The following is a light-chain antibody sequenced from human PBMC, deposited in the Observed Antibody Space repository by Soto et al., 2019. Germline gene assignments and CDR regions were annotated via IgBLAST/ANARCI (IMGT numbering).Light chain of an antibody. V-gene: IGKV3-20*01. CDR2: ASS. Sequence: MVLPRSPGTRSLSPGERATLSCKTSQSRGSNFLAWYQHKPGQAPRLLIYASSNRATGIPDRFSGSGSGTDFTLTISRLEPEDFAVYYCQQYGSSRWTFGQGTKVDIK. CDR3: QQYGSSRWT. CDR1: QSRGSNF. J-gene: IGKJ1*01.